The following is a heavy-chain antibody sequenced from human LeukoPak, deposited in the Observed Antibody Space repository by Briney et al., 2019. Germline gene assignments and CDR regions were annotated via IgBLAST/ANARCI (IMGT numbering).Heavy chain of an antibody. CDR3: ATTNFDWLLDL. Sequence: GGSLRLSCAASGFTFSDYYMSWIRQAPGKGLEWVSYISSSSYTNYADSVKGRFTISRDNAKNSLYLQMNSLRAEDTAVYYCATTNFDWLLDLWGQGTLVTVSS. V-gene: IGHV3-11*06. D-gene: IGHD3-9*01. J-gene: IGHJ5*02. CDR1: GFTFSDYY. CDR2: ISSSSYT.